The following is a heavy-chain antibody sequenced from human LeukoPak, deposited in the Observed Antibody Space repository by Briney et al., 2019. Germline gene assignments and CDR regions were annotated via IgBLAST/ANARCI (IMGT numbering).Heavy chain of an antibody. CDR1: GGTFSSYA. CDR3: ARESSRLRLGELSFFPYYYGMDV. Sequence: GASVKVSCKDSGGTFSSYAISWVRQAPGQGLEWMGGIIPIFGTANYAQKFQGRVTITADESTSTAYMELSSLRSEDTAVYYCARESSRLRLGELSFFPYYYGMDVWGQGTTVTVSS. D-gene: IGHD3-16*02. J-gene: IGHJ6*02. CDR2: IIPIFGTA. V-gene: IGHV1-69*13.